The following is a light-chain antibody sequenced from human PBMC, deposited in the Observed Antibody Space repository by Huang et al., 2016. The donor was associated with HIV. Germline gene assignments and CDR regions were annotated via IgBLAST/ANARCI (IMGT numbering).Light chain of an antibody. Sequence: EIVMTQSPATLSVSPGERATLSCRASQSVSSNLAWYQQKPGQAPRRLIYGASPRATGIPARFSGSGSGTEFTLTISSLQSEDFAVYYCQQYNNWPPLFTFGPGTKVDIK. V-gene: IGKV3-15*01. CDR1: QSVSSN. CDR3: QQYNNWPPLFT. J-gene: IGKJ3*01. CDR2: GAS.